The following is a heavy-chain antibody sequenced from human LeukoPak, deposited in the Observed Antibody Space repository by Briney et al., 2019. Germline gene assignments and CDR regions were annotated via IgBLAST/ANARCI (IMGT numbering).Heavy chain of an antibody. CDR3: ARESIVVVPAASRKAAFDI. V-gene: IGHV3-30-3*01. CDR1: GFTFSSYA. Sequence: GGSLRLSCAASGFTFSSYAMHWVRQAPGKGLEWVAVISYDGSNKYYADSVKGRFTISRDNSKNTLYLQMNSLRAEDTAVYYCARESIVVVPAASRKAAFDIWGQGTMVTVSS. D-gene: IGHD2-2*01. CDR2: ISYDGSNK. J-gene: IGHJ3*02.